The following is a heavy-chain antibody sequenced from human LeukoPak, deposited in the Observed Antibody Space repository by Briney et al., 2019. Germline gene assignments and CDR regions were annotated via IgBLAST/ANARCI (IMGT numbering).Heavy chain of an antibody. D-gene: IGHD3-16*01. V-gene: IGHV1-2*02. CDR1: GYTFTSYG. Sequence: ASVKVSCKASGYTFTSYGITWVRQAPGQGLEWMGWINPNSGGTNYAQKFQGRVTMTRDTSISTAYMELSRLRSDDTAVYYCARAERGGDFDYWGQGTLVTVSS. CDR2: INPNSGGT. J-gene: IGHJ4*02. CDR3: ARAERGGDFDY.